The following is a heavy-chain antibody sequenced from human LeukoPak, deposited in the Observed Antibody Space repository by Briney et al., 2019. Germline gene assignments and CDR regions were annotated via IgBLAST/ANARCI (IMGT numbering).Heavy chain of an antibody. V-gene: IGHV1-18*01. D-gene: IGHD2-2*01. CDR1: GYTFTSYG. CDR2: ISAYNGNT. CDR3: ARVHGDCSSTSCYGWFDP. J-gene: IGHJ5*02. Sequence: ASVKVSCKASGYTFTSYGISWVRQAPGQGLEWMGWISAYNGNTNYAQKLQGRVTMTRDMSTSTVYMELSSLRSEDTAVYYCARVHGDCSSTSCYGWFDPWGQGTLVTVSS.